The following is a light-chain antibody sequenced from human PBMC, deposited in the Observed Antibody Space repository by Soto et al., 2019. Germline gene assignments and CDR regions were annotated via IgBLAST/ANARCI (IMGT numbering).Light chain of an antibody. Sequence: EIVMTQSPATLSVSPGERATLSCRASQSVSSNLAWYQQKPGQAPRLLIYDASSRATGIPDRFSGGGSGTDFTLTISRLEPEDFAVYYCQQYGSSPLTFGGGTKVDVK. V-gene: IGKV3-20*01. CDR2: DAS. CDR1: QSVSSN. J-gene: IGKJ4*01. CDR3: QQYGSSPLT.